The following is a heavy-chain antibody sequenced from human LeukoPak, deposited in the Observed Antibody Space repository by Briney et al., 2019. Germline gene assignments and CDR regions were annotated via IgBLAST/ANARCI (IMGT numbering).Heavy chain of an antibody. Sequence: GASVKVSCKASGYTFTSYYMHWVRQAPGQGLEWMGIINPSGGSRSYAQKFQGRVTMTRDMSTSTVYMELSSLRSEDTAVYYCARGESTTFGYYYYYMDVWGKGTTVTVSS. CDR1: GYTFTSYY. V-gene: IGHV1-46*01. CDR2: INPSGGSR. J-gene: IGHJ6*03. D-gene: IGHD3-16*01. CDR3: ARGESTTFGYYYYYMDV.